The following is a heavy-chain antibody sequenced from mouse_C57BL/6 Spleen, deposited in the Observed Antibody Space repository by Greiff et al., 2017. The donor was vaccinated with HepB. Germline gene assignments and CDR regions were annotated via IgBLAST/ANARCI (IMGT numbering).Heavy chain of an antibody. CDR1: GYAFSSSW. Sequence: QVQLKQSGPELVKPGASVKISCKASGYAFSSSWMNWVKQRPGKGLEWIGRIYPGDGDTNYNGKFKGKATLTADKSSSTAYMQLSSLTSEDSAVYFCASSPSYYYGSSPLAYWGQGTLVTVSA. CDR3: ASSPSYYYGSSPLAY. J-gene: IGHJ3*01. CDR2: IYPGDGDT. D-gene: IGHD1-1*01. V-gene: IGHV1-82*01.